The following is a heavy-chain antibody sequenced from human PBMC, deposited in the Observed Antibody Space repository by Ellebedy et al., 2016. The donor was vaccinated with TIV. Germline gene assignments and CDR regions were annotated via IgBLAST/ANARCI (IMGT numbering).Heavy chain of an antibody. Sequence: AASVTVSCKASGYTFNNYGINWVRQAPGQGLEWMGWIYPSSDDTYSAQSLQGRPTMTTDTSTTTVYMELRSLRSDDTAVYYCARDYPYYESGNYWGQGTLVTVSS. CDR3: ARDYPYYESGNY. J-gene: IGHJ4*02. CDR1: GYTFNNYG. V-gene: IGHV1-18*01. CDR2: IYPSSDDT. D-gene: IGHD3-22*01.